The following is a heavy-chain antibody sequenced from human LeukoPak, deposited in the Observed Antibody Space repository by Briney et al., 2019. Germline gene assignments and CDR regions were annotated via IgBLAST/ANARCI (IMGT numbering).Heavy chain of an antibody. CDR3: AKRGVVIRVILVGFHKEAYYFDS. J-gene: IGHJ4*02. D-gene: IGHD3-22*01. CDR2: ISGSGDNT. CDR1: GITFSGFA. V-gene: IGHV3-23*01. Sequence: GGSLRLSCAASGITFSGFAMSWVRRTPGKGLEWVSGISGSGDNTLYADSVKGRFTISRDNPKNTLYLQMNSLRAEDTAVYFCAKRGVVIRVILVGFHKEAYYFDSWGQGALVTVSS.